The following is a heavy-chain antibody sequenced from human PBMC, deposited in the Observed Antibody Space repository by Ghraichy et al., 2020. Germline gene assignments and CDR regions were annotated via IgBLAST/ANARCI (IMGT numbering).Heavy chain of an antibody. J-gene: IGHJ3*02. CDR2: IYSVGTT. V-gene: IGHV3-53*01. Sequence: GGSLRLSCAASGFTVSSNYMSWVRQAPGKGLEWVSIIYSVGTTNYADSVKGRFTISRDNSKNTLYLQMNSLRAEDTAVYFCARALAARLSGSAFDIWGQGTMVTVSS. D-gene: IGHD6-6*01. CDR3: ARALAARLSGSAFDI. CDR1: GFTVSSNY.